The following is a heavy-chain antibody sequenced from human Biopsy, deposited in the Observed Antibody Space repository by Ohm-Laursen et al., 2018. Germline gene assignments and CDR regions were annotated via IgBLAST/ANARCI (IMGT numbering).Heavy chain of an antibody. CDR3: ARHHCTNGVCLGVYFDY. V-gene: IGHV3-53*01. J-gene: IGHJ4*02. CDR2: IYTGGTT. Sequence: SLRLSCAASGFTVSNKYMSWVRQAPGKGLEWVSVIYTGGTTHYADSVRGRFTTSRDNSKNTLYLQMNSLRAEDTAVYYCARHHCTNGVCLGVYFDYWGQGTLVTVSS. CDR1: GFTVSNKY. D-gene: IGHD2-8*01.